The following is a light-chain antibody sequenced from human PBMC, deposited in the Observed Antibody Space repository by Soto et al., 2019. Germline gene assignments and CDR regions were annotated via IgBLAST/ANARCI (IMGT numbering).Light chain of an antibody. Sequence: ETVLTQSPGTLYFSPGERATLSCRASQSVGNSHVAWYQQRRGLPPRLLIYGASNRGTGIPDRFSGSGSGADFTLTISRLEAEDFAVYFCQQYGNSPPGTFGQGTRL. J-gene: IGKJ5*01. V-gene: IGKV3-20*01. CDR2: GAS. CDR3: QQYGNSPPGT. CDR1: QSVGNSH.